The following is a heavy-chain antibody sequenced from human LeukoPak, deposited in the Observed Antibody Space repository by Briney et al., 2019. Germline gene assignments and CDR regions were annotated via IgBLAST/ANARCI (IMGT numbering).Heavy chain of an antibody. D-gene: IGHD2-15*01. CDR3: ARSLGVVAATWYYYYMDV. CDR2: IIPIFGTA. CDR1: GGTFSSYA. V-gene: IGHV1-69*13. J-gene: IGHJ6*03. Sequence: SVKVSCKASGGTFSSYAISWVRQALGQGLEWMGGIIPIFGTANYAQKFQGRVTITADESTSTAYMELSSLRSEDTAVYYCARSLGVVAATWYYYYMDVWGKGTTVTVSS.